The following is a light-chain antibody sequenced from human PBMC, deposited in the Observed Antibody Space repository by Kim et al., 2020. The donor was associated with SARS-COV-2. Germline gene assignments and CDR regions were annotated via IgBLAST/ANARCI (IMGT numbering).Light chain of an antibody. J-gene: IGKJ2*01. V-gene: IGKV3-20*01. CDR1: QSVSSSY. CDR3: QQYGSS. CDR2: GAS. Sequence: EIVLTQSPGTLSLSPGERATLSCRTSQSVSSSYLAWYHQKPGQAPRLLIYGASSRATGIPGRFSGSGSETNFTLTISRLEPEDFAVYFCQQYGSSFGQGTKLEI.